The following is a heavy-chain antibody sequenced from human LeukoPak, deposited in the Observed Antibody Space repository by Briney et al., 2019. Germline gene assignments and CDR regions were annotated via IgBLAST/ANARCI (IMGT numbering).Heavy chain of an antibody. D-gene: IGHD3-22*01. CDR1: GFTFSSYA. V-gene: IGHV3-23*01. J-gene: IGHJ4*02. CDR3: AKVGTRTYYYDSSGYYPEVG. Sequence: PGGSLRLSCAASGFTFSSYAMSWVRQAPGKGLEWVSAISGSGGSTYYADSVKGRFTISRDNSKNTLYLQMNSLRAEDTAVYYCAKVGTRTYYYDSSGYYPEVGWGQGTLVTVSS. CDR2: ISGSGGST.